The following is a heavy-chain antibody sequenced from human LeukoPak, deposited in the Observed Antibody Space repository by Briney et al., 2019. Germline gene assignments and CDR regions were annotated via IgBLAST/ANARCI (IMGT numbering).Heavy chain of an antibody. CDR3: ASVPRVNDYYDSSGYDY. CDR2: ISSSGSTI. V-gene: IGHV3-11*04. J-gene: IGHJ4*02. Sequence: GGSLRLSCAASGFTFSDYYMSWIRQAPGKGLEWVSYISSSGSTIYYADSVKGRFTISRDNSKNTLYLQMNSLRAEDTAVYYCASVPRVNDYYDSSGYDYWGQGTLVTVSS. CDR1: GFTFSDYY. D-gene: IGHD3-22*01.